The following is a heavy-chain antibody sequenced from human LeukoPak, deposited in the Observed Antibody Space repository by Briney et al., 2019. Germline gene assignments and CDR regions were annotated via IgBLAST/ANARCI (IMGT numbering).Heavy chain of an antibody. V-gene: IGHV4-61*01. J-gene: IGHJ4*02. CDR3: ASGQFLVSNDY. D-gene: IGHD5/OR15-5a*01. CDR2: FYYTGST. CDR1: GGSVSGGSYY. Sequence: PSETLPLTCTVSGGSVSGGSYYWSWIRQPPGKGLEWIGYFYYTGSTNYNPSLKSRVTISVDTSKNQFSLRLSSVTAADTAVYYCASGQFLVSNDYWGQGILVTVSS.